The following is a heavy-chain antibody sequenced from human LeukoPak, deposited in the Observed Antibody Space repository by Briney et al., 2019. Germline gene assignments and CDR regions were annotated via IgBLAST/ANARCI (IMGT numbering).Heavy chain of an antibody. J-gene: IGHJ4*02. V-gene: IGHV4-59*08. CDR1: GGSISSYY. CDR3: ARHDSSGYYFSWLNY. D-gene: IGHD3-22*01. Sequence: SETLSLTCTVSGGSISSYYWSWIRQPPGKGLEWIGYIYYSGSTNYNPSLKSRVTISVDTSKNQFSLKLSSATAADTAVYYCARHDSSGYYFSWLNYWGQGTLVTVSS. CDR2: IYYSGST.